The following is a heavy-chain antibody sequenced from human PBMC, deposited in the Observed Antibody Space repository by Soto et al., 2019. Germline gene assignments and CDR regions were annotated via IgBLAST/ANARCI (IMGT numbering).Heavy chain of an antibody. CDR3: TRRVRSTGLLDY. J-gene: IGHJ4*02. D-gene: IGHD4-4*01. CDR2: INHSGST. V-gene: IGHV4-34*01. Sequence: SETLSLTCAVYGGSFSGYYWSWIRQPPGKGLEWIGEINHSGSTNYNPSLKSRVSISIDTSKNQFSLSLNSVTAADTAVYYCTRRVRSTGLLDYWGQGAMVTSPQ. CDR1: GGSFSGYY.